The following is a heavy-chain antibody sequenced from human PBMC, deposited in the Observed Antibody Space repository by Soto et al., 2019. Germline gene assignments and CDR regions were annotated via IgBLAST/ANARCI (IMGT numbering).Heavy chain of an antibody. J-gene: IGHJ6*02. V-gene: IGHV4-31*03. CDR1: GGSISSGYY. Sequence: TLSLTCTVTGGSISSGYYWSWLRQYPGKGLEWIGYIYYSGNTYYNPSLKIRVTISVDTSKNQFSLKLSSVTAADTAVYYWARDPIYCSSTSCSPHYYYYGMDVWGQGTTVTVSS. D-gene: IGHD2-2*01. CDR2: IYYSGNT. CDR3: ARDPIYCSSTSCSPHYYYYGMDV.